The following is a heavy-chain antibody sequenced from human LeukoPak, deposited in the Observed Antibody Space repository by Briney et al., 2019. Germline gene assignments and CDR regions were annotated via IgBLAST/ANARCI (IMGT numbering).Heavy chain of an antibody. D-gene: IGHD6-19*01. Sequence: GGSLRLSCAASGFTFSSYAMSWVRQAPGKGLEWVSAISGSGGSTYYADSVKGRFTISRDNSKNTLYLQMNSLRAEDTAVYYCAKVGSGGWHTYYFDYWGQGTLVTVSS. CDR3: AKVGSGGWHTYYFDY. CDR1: GFTFSSYA. V-gene: IGHV3-23*01. CDR2: ISGSGGST. J-gene: IGHJ4*02.